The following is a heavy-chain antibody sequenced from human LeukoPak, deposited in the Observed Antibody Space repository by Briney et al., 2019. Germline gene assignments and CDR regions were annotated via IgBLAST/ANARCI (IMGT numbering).Heavy chain of an antibody. D-gene: IGHD4-17*01. V-gene: IGHV3-23*01. J-gene: IGHJ1*01. Sequence: GGSLRPSCAGSGFTFSNYAMIWVRQAPGKGLEWVSAIRGSGYNTFYADSVKGRFAISRDNSKNTVYLQMNSLRAEDTAVYYCARDPNGDYIGAFDFQRWGQGTQVTVSS. CDR2: IRGSGYNT. CDR1: GFTFSNYA. CDR3: ARDPNGDYIGAFDFQR.